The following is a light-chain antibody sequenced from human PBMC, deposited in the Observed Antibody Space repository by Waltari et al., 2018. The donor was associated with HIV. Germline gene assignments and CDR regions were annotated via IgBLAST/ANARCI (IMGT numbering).Light chain of an antibody. V-gene: IGLV2-23*02. CDR3: CSYAISRTSVI. J-gene: IGLJ2*01. CDR2: EVT. CDR1: STDVGSYDL. Sequence: QSALTQPASVSGSPGQSITISCTGTSTDVGSYDLVSWYQQHSGKAPKLLIFEVTKRPSGTSDRFSGSKSCNTASLTISGLQAEDEADYYCCSYAISRTSVIFGGGTRVAV.